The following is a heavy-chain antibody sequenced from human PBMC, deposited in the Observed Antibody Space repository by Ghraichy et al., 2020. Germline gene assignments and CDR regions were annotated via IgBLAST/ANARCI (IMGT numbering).Heavy chain of an antibody. J-gene: IGHJ4*02. D-gene: IGHD3-22*01. Sequence: GESLNISCAASGFTFSSYGMHWVRQAPGKGLEWVTFIRYDGRNKYYADSVKGRFTISRDNSKNTLYLQMNSLRAEDTAVYYCGKGEEYYDSSPIDHWGQGTLVTVSS. V-gene: IGHV3-30*02. CDR1: GFTFSSYG. CDR3: GKGEEYYDSSPIDH. CDR2: IRYDGRNK.